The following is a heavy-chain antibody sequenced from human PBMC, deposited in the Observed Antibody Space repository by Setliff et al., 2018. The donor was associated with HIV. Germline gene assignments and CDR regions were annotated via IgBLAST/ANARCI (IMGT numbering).Heavy chain of an antibody. CDR3: VRHSLGNIGDYIRIGAIDI. V-gene: IGHV4-39*01. J-gene: IGHJ3*02. CDR2: IYYSGTT. D-gene: IGHD4-17*01. CDR1: GGSISSRNYY. Sequence: SETLSLTCTVSGGSISSRNYYWAWIRQPPGKGLEWIGTIYYSGTTHYNPSLNSRVIISVDTSKNQFSLRLNSVTAADTAVYYCVRHSLGNIGDYIRIGAIDIWGQGTMVTVSS.